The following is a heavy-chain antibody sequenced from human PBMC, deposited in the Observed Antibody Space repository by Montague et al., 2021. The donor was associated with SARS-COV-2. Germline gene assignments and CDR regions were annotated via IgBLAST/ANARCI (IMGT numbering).Heavy chain of an antibody. CDR1: GFSLSTSGMC. Sequence: PALVKPTQILTLTCTFSGFSLSTSGMCVSWIRQPPGKALEWLARIDWDDDKYYSTSLKTRLTISKDTSKNQVVLTMTNMDPVDTATYYCVRTYYDILTGYDYGMDVWGQGTTVTVSS. CDR2: IDWDDDK. D-gene: IGHD3-9*01. V-gene: IGHV2-70*11. J-gene: IGHJ6*02. CDR3: VRTYYDILTGYDYGMDV.